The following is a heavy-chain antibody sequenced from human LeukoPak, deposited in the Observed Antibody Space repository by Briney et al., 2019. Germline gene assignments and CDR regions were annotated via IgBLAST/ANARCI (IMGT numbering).Heavy chain of an antibody. CDR1: GFTVSTNY. CDR2: IYSDGRT. V-gene: IGHV3-66*01. CDR3: ARELVAGGGRRGMDV. D-gene: IGHD6-19*01. Sequence: GGSLRLSCAASGFTVSTNYMSWVRQAPGKGLEWVSVIYSDGRTSYADSVRGRFTISRDNSKNTLYLQTSSLRAEDTAVYHCARELVAGGGRRGMDVWGQGTTVTVSS. J-gene: IGHJ6*02.